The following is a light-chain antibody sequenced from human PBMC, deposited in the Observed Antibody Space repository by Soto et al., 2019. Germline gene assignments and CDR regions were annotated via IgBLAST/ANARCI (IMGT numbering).Light chain of an antibody. CDR2: EVT. CDR3: SSYTSASRYV. J-gene: IGLJ1*01. Sequence: QSVLTQPPSVSGSPGQSVTISCTGTSSDVGEYDRVSWYQRPPGTAPRLIMYEVTNRPSGVPARSSGSKSGNTAPLTISGLQAEDEADYFCSSYTSASRYVFGAGTKVTVL. CDR1: SSDVGEYDR. V-gene: IGLV2-18*02.